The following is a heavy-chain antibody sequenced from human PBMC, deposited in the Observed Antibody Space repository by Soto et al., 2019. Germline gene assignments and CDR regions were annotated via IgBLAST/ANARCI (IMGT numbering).Heavy chain of an antibody. Sequence: QVQLQQWGAGLLKPSETLSLTCAVYGGSFSGYYWSWIRQPPGKGLEWIGEINHSGSTNYNPSLKSRVTTSVDTSKNQFSLKLSSVPAADTAVYYCARSGKRITIFGVVIPTGFDYWGQGTLVTVSS. CDR2: INHSGST. CDR1: GGSFSGYY. CDR3: ARSGKRITIFGVVIPTGFDY. J-gene: IGHJ4*02. V-gene: IGHV4-34*01. D-gene: IGHD3-3*01.